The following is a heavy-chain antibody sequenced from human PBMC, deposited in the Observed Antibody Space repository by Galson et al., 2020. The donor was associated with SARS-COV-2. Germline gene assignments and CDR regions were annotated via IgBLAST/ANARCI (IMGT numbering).Heavy chain of an antibody. J-gene: IGHJ6*02. Sequence: GGSLSLSCAASGLTFSDAWMTWVRQAPGKGLEWVGRMRRDTDGGTIEYAAPVKGRFIISRDDSKKTLYLQMNSLKTEGTAVYYCTRCSWNYYYYGMDVWGQGTTVTVS. CDR3: TRCSWNYYYYGMDV. D-gene: IGHD2-15*01. CDR1: GLTFSDAW. V-gene: IGHV3-15*01. CDR2: MRRDTDGGTI.